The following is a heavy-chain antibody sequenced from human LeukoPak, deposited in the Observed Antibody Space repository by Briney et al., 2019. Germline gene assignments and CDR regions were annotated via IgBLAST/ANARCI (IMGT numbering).Heavy chain of an antibody. Sequence: PGGSLRLPCAASGLTLSNYWMTWVRQAPGQGLEWVANINQDGSEKNYVDSVKGRFTISRDNAKNSLYLEMNSLRAEDMGVYYCARDSRGYPYWGQGTLVTVSS. CDR3: ARDSRGYPY. CDR1: GLTLSNYW. V-gene: IGHV3-7*05. CDR2: INQDGSEK. J-gene: IGHJ4*02. D-gene: IGHD3-22*01.